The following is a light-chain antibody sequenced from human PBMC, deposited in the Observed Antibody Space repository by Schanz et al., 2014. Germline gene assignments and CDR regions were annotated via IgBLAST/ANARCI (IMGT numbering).Light chain of an antibody. V-gene: IGKV3-15*01. CDR3: QQYNGGT. J-gene: IGKJ1*01. CDR2: GAS. CDR1: QSVAGTY. Sequence: EIVLTQSPGTLSLSPGERATLSCGASQSVAGTYLAWYQQKPGQAPRLLIYGASTRATGIPARFSGSGSGTEFTLTISSLQSEDFAVYYCQQYNGGTFGQGTKVEIK.